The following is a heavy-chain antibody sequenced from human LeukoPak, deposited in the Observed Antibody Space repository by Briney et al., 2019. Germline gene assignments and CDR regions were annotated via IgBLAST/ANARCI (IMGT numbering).Heavy chain of an antibody. V-gene: IGHV3-23*01. D-gene: IGHD4-23*01. CDR1: GFTFSTYA. J-gene: IGHJ4*02. CDR3: AKDLRLSVGTSPLDY. Sequence: GGSLRLSCAASGFTFSTYAMAWVRQAPGKGLEWVSAFSNSGETHYADSVKGRFTISRDNSKNTLYLQMNSLRADDTALYYCAKDLRLSVGTSPLDYWGQGTLVTVSS. CDR2: FSNSGET.